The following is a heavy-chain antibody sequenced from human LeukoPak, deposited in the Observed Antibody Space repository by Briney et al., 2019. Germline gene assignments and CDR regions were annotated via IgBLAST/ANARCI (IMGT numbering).Heavy chain of an antibody. D-gene: IGHD5-12*01. Sequence: QPGGSLRLSCAASGFTFSSYSMNWVRQAPGKGLEWVSSISGGGGVTYYADSVKGRFTISRDNSKNTAYLQMNSLRAEDTAVYYCAKDPRVATIEIFDYWGQGTLVTVSS. CDR3: AKDPRVATIEIFDY. J-gene: IGHJ4*02. CDR2: ISGGGGVT. V-gene: IGHV3-23*01. CDR1: GFTFSSYS.